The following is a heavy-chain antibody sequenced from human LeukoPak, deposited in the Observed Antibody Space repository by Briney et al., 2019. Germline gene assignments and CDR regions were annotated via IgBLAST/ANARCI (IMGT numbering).Heavy chain of an antibody. Sequence: ASVKVSCMASGGTFSSYAIIWVRQAPGQGREWMGGIIPIFGTANYAQKLQGRVTITTDESTSTAYMALRSLRSEDTAVYYWARVSLRFGELLGPLVNTANWFDPWGQGTLVTVSS. J-gene: IGHJ5*02. CDR1: GGTFSSYA. V-gene: IGHV1-69*05. D-gene: IGHD3-10*01. CDR3: ARVSLRFGELLGPLVNTANWFDP. CDR2: IIPIFGTA.